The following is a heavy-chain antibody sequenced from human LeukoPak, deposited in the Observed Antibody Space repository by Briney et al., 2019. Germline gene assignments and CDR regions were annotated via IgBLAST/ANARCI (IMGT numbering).Heavy chain of an antibody. Sequence: SETLSLTCTVSGGSISSYYWSWIRQPPGKGLEWIGYIYYSGSTNYNPSLKSRVTISVDTSKNQFSLKLSSVTAADTAVYYCARHGTTTVTSYYYYYGMDVWGQGTTVTVSS. CDR1: GGSISSYY. CDR2: IYYSGST. J-gene: IGHJ6*02. CDR3: ARHGTTTVTSYYYYYGMDV. V-gene: IGHV4-59*08. D-gene: IGHD4-17*01.